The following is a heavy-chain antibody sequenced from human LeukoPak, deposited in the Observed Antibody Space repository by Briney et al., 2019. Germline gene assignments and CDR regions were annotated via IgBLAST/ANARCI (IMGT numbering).Heavy chain of an antibody. CDR3: ARHCCYFDWLSTYYYYYYMDV. J-gene: IGHJ6*03. CDR2: IYYSGST. CDR1: GGSISSSSYY. V-gene: IGHV4-39*01. Sequence: SETLSLTCTVSGGSISSSSYYWGWIRQPPGKGLEWIGSIYYSGSTYYNPSLKSRVTISVDTSKNQFSLKLSSVTAADTAVYYCARHCCYFDWLSTYYYYYYMDVWGKGTTVTISS. D-gene: IGHD3-9*01.